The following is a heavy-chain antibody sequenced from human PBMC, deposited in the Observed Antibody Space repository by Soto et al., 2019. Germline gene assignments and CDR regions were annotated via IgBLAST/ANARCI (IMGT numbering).Heavy chain of an antibody. Sequence: LRLSCAASGFTFSSYSMSWVRQAPGKGLEWVAHITASEGTTYYADSVRGRFTISRDNSKNTLYLQMKSLRAEDSASYYCAKEDTSSGSLDYWGQGALVTVSS. V-gene: IGHV3-23*01. CDR1: GFTFSSYS. D-gene: IGHD6-19*01. J-gene: IGHJ4*02. CDR3: AKEDTSSGSLDY. CDR2: ITASEGTT.